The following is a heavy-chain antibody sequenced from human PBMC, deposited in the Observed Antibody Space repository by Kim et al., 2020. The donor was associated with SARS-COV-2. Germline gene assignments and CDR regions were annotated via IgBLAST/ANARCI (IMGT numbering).Heavy chain of an antibody. Sequence: LKSRVTISVDTSKNQFSLKLSSVTAADTAVYYCARRGEHSGWYGGNWFDPWGQGTLVTVSS. D-gene: IGHD6-19*01. CDR3: ARRGEHSGWYGGNWFDP. V-gene: IGHV4-39*01. J-gene: IGHJ5*02.